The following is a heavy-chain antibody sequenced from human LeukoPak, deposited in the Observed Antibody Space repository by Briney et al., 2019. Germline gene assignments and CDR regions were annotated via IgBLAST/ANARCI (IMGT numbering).Heavy chain of an antibody. CDR1: GGSISSSSYY. V-gene: IGHV4-39*07. CDR3: ARGGVRGVKTNDI. J-gene: IGHJ3*02. CDR2: IYYSGST. D-gene: IGHD3-10*01. Sequence: SETLTLTCTVSGGSISSSSYYWGWIRQPPGKGLEWIGSIYYSGSTNYNPSLKSRVTISVDTSKNQFSLKLSSVTAADTAVYYCARGGVRGVKTNDIWGQGTMVTVSS.